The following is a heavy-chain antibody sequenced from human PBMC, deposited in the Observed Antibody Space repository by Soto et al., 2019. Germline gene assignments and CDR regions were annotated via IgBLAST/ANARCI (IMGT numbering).Heavy chain of an antibody. D-gene: IGHD6-25*01. CDR3: ATARALSASDY. Sequence: GESLKISCKGSGYSFTSYWISWVRQMPGKGLEWMGRIDPSDSYTNYSPSFQGHVTISADKSISTAYLQWSSLKASDIAMYYCATARALSASDYWGQGTLVTVSA. V-gene: IGHV5-10-1*01. CDR2: IDPSDSYT. CDR1: GYSFTSYW. J-gene: IGHJ4*02.